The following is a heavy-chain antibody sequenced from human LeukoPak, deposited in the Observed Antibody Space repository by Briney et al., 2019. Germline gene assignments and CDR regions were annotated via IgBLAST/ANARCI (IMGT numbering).Heavy chain of an antibody. CDR3: AKSSTADQSYYMDV. Sequence: PGGSLRLSCAASGFTFSSYGMSWVRQAPGKGLEWVSAISGSGGSTYYADSVKGRFTISRDNSKNTLYLQMNSLRAEDTAVYYCAKSSTADQSYYMDVWGKGTTVTVSS. J-gene: IGHJ6*03. CDR1: GFTFSSYG. CDR2: ISGSGGST. V-gene: IGHV3-23*01. D-gene: IGHD2-2*01.